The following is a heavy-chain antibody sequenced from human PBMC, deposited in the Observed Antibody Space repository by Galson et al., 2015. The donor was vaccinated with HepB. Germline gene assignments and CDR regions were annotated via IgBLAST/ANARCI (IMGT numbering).Heavy chain of an antibody. CDR1: GYTFTSYG. Sequence: SVKVSCKASGYTFTSYGISWVRQAPGQGLEWMGWISAYNGNTNYAQKLQGRVTMTTDTSTSTAYMELRSLRSDDTAVYYCARRYGGNTILDYYFDYWGQGTLVTVSS. CDR2: ISAYNGNT. D-gene: IGHD3-3*01. V-gene: IGHV1-18*01. CDR3: ARRYGGNTILDYYFDY. J-gene: IGHJ4*02.